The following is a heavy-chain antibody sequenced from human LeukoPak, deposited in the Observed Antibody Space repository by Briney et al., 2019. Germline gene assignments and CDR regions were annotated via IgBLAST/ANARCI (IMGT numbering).Heavy chain of an antibody. D-gene: IGHD3-10*01. CDR3: ARDRARVRGFYYYYGLDV. CDR2: IYYSGST. Sequence: SETLSLTCTVSGGSISSYYWSWIRQPPGKGLEWIGYIYYSGSTNYNPSLKSRVTMSVDTSKNQFSLKLSSVTAADAAVYYCARDRARVRGFYYYYGLDVWGQGTTVTVSS. CDR1: GGSISSYY. V-gene: IGHV4-59*12. J-gene: IGHJ6*01.